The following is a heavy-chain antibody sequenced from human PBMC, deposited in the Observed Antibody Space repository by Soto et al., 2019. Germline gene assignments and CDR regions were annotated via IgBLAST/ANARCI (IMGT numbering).Heavy chain of an antibody. CDR3: ARDLPPITISSHYMDV. CDR2: ISSSSSYI. Sequence: PGGSLRLSCAASGFTFSSYSMNWVRQAPGKGLEWVSSISSSSSYIYYADSVKGRFTISRDNAKNSLYLQMNSLRAEDTAVYYCARDLPPITISSHYMDVWGKGITVTVSS. J-gene: IGHJ6*03. CDR1: GFTFSSYS. D-gene: IGHD3-9*01. V-gene: IGHV3-21*01.